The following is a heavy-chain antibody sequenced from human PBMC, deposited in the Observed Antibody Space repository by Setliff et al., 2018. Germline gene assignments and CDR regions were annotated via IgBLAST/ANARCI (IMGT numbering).Heavy chain of an antibody. V-gene: IGHV3-30*02. CDR2: IPYDGSNK. CDR1: GFTFSYSG. D-gene: IGHD2-15*01. CDR3: AKDYGGGDCTVSSCHYYFEF. Sequence: PGESLKISCAASGFTFSYSGMHWVRLAPGKGLEWVAFIPYDGSNKYYADSVKGRFTISRDNSKNTLYLQMNSLRPEDTALYYCAKDYGGGDCTVSSCHYYFEFWGQGTLVTVSS. J-gene: IGHJ4*02.